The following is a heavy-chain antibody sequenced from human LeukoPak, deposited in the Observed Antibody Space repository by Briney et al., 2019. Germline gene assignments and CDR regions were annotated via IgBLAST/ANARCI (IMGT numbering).Heavy chain of an antibody. D-gene: IGHD1-26*01. CDR1: GYTFTDYY. CDR3: ARDRSVGANDY. CDR2: ISPTSGGT. J-gene: IGHJ4*02. V-gene: IGHV1-2*02. Sequence: ATVRVSCKASGYTFTDYYMHWVRQAPGQGLEWMGWISPTSGGTNYAKKFQGRVTMTRDTSISTAYLDLSSLRSDDTAVYYCARDRSVGANDYWGQGTLVTVSS.